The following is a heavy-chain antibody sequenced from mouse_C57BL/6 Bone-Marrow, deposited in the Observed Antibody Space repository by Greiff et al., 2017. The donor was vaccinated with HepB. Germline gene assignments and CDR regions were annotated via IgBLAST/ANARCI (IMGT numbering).Heavy chain of an antibody. Sequence: DVQLQESGPGMVKPSQSLSLTCTVTGYSITSGYDWHWIRHFPGNKLEWMGYISYSGSTNYNPSLKSRISITHDTSKNHFFLKLNSVTTEDTATYYCARRGLDYGDAMDYWGQGTSVTVSS. CDR3: ARRGLDYGDAMDY. V-gene: IGHV3-1*01. D-gene: IGHD2-4*01. CDR2: ISYSGST. J-gene: IGHJ4*01. CDR1: GYSITSGYD.